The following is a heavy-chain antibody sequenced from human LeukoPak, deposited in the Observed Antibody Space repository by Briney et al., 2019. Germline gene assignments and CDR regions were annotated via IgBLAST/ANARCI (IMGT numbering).Heavy chain of an antibody. Sequence: PGGSLRLSCAASGFTFSSYGMPWVRQAPGKGLEWVAVISYDGSNKYYADSVKGRFTISRDNSKNTLYLQMNSLRAEDTAVYYCAKDDLWFGELSSYYFDYWGQGTLVTVSS. CDR1: GFTFSSYG. CDR2: ISYDGSNK. D-gene: IGHD3-10*01. J-gene: IGHJ4*02. V-gene: IGHV3-30*18. CDR3: AKDDLWFGELSSYYFDY.